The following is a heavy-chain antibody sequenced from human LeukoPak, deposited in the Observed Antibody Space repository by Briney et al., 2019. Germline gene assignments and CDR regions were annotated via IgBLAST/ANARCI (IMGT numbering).Heavy chain of an antibody. D-gene: IGHD2-2*01. CDR1: GGSISSYY. CDR2: IYYSGST. Sequence: SETLSLTCTVSGGSISSYYWSWIRQPPGKGLEWIGYIYYSGSTNYNPSLKSRVTISVDTSKNQFSLKLSSVTAADTAVYYCARGRRSSSPQFNWFDPWGQGTLVTVSS. J-gene: IGHJ5*02. V-gene: IGHV4-59*01. CDR3: ARGRRSSSPQFNWFDP.